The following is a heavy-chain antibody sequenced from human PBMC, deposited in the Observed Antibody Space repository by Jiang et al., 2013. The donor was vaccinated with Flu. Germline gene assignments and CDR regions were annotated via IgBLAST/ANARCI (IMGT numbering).Heavy chain of an antibody. V-gene: IGHV3-30*01. J-gene: IGHJ4*02. D-gene: IGHD1-26*01. Sequence: YYADSVKGRFTISRDNSKNTLYLQMNSLRAEDTAVYYCARARYSGSYYFDYWGQGTLVTVSS. CDR3: ARARYSGSYYFDY.